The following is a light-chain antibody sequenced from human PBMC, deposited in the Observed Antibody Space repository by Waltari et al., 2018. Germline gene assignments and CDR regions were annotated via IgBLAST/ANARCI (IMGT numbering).Light chain of an antibody. J-gene: IGLJ1*01. Sequence: QSALTQPASVSGSPGQSITISCTGSSSDVGGYNYVSWYQQYPGKVPKIMIYEVNNRPSGVSSRFSGAKSGNTASLTMSGLQADDEADYYCSSFTSRHLYVFGTGTAVTVL. CDR2: EVN. CDR3: SSFTSRHLYV. CDR1: SSDVGGYNY. V-gene: IGLV2-14*01.